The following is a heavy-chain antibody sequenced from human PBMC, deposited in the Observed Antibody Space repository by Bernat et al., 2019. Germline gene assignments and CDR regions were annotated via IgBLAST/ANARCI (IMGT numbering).Heavy chain of an antibody. CDR1: GGSISSSSYY. CDR2: IYYSGST. V-gene: IGHV4-39*01. J-gene: IGHJ6*02. Sequence: QLQLQESGPGLVKPSETLSLTCTVSGGSISSSSYYWGWIRQPPGKGLEWIGSIYYSGSTYYNPSLKSRVTISVDTSKNQFSLKLSSVTAADTAVYYCARHEYYDFWGGYGMDVWGQGTTVTVSS. D-gene: IGHD3-3*01. CDR3: ARHEYYDFWGGYGMDV.